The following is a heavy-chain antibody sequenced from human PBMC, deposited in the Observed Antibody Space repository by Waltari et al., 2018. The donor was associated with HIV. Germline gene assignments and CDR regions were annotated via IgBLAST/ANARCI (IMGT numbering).Heavy chain of an antibody. D-gene: IGHD3-3*01. J-gene: IGHJ4*02. V-gene: IGHV3-23*01. CDR3: AKDPDPYYDFWSGYFPGYFDY. CDR1: GFTFSSFA. Sequence: VQLLESGGGLVPPGGSLRLSCLASGFTFSSFAMNRVRQSPGKGLGWVSAISGSGGSTYYADSVKGRFTISRDNSKNTLYLQMNSLRAEDTAVFYCAKDPDPYYDFWSGYFPGYFDYWGQGTPVTVSS. CDR2: ISGSGGST.